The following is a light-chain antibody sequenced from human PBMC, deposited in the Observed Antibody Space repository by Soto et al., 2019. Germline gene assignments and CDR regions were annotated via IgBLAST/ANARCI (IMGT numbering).Light chain of an antibody. V-gene: IGLV2-8*01. CDR3: SSYEGSNNYV. Sequence: TQPPSASGSPGQSVTISCTGTSSDVGGYKYVSWYQQYPGKAPKLMIYAVSKRPSGVPDRFSGSKSGNTASLTVSGLQAEDEADYYCSSYEGSNNYVFGTGTKVTV. J-gene: IGLJ1*01. CDR1: SSDVGGYKY. CDR2: AVS.